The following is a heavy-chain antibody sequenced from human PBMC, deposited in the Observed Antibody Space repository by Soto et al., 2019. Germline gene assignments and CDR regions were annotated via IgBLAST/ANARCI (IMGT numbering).Heavy chain of an antibody. CDR1: GFTFSSYA. J-gene: IGHJ6*02. CDR2: ISCSGGST. V-gene: IGHV3-23*01. CDR3: AKGKGYDSSGYYYGYYYYYGMDV. Sequence: GGSLRLSCASSGFTFSSYAMSCVRQAPGKGLEWVSAISCSGGSTYYADSVKGRFTISRDNSKNTLYLQMNSLRAEDTAVYYCAKGKGYDSSGYYYGYYYYYGMDVWGQGTTVTVS. D-gene: IGHD3-22*01.